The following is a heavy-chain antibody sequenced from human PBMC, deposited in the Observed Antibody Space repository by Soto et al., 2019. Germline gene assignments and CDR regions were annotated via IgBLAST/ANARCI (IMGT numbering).Heavy chain of an antibody. CDR2: ISYDGSNK. CDR3: SKDWFGGFGDAFDI. CDR1: GFTFSSYG. V-gene: IGHV3-30*18. Sequence: QVQLVESGGGVVQPGRSLRLSCAASGFTFSSYGMHWVRQAPGKGLEWVAVISYDGSNKYYADSVKGRFTISRDNSKNTRYLQMNSLRAEDTAVYYCSKDWFGGFGDAFDIWGQGTMVTVSS. D-gene: IGHD3-10*01. J-gene: IGHJ3*02.